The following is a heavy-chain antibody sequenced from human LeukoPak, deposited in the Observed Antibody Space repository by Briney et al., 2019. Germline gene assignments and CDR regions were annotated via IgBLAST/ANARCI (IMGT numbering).Heavy chain of an antibody. Sequence: GESLRLSCAASGFTVSDYYMSWIRQAPGKGLEWVSSSSSSRIYIYYGDSVKGRFTISRDNAKKSLYLQMNSLRAEDTAVYYCARVAAADTAMMNFDHWGQGTLVTVSS. J-gene: IGHJ4*02. V-gene: IGHV3-11*05. CDR2: SSSSRIYI. CDR3: ARVAAADTAMMNFDH. D-gene: IGHD5-18*01. CDR1: GFTVSDYY.